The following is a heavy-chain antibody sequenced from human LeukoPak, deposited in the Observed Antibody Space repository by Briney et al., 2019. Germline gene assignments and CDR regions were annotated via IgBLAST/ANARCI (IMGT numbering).Heavy chain of an antibody. CDR3: TRDGYDILTGYYRLIDY. CDR2: IRSKAYGGTT. J-gene: IGHJ4*02. CDR1: GFTFGDYA. V-gene: IGHV3-49*04. D-gene: IGHD3-9*01. Sequence: GGSLRLSCTASGFTFGDYAMSWVRQAPGKGLEWVGFIRSKAYGGTTEYAASVKGRFTISRDDSKSIAYLQMNSLKTENTAVYYCTRDGYDILTGYYRLIDYWGQGTLVTVSS.